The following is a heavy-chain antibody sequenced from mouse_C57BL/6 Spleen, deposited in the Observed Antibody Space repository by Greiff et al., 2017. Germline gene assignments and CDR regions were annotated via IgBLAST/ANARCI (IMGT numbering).Heavy chain of an antibody. CDR3: EGGGYYGSSYGYFDV. CDR1: GYSITSGYY. J-gene: IGHJ1*03. D-gene: IGHD1-1*01. Sequence: DVQLQESGPGLVKPSQSLSLTCSVTGYSITSGYYWNWIRQFPGNKLEWMGYISYDGSNNYNPSLKNRISITRDTSKNQFFLKLNSVTTEDTATYYCEGGGYYGSSYGYFDVWGTGTTVTVSS. CDR2: ISYDGSN. V-gene: IGHV3-6*01.